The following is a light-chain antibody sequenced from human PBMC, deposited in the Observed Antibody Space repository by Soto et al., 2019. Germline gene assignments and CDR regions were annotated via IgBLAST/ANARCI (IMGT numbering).Light chain of an antibody. J-gene: IGKJ1*01. CDR1: QSVSSYY. CDR2: AAS. CDR3: QKYNSAPQT. Sequence: TQSPGTLSLSPGERATLSCRASQSVSSYYLAWYQQKPGKVPKLLIYAASTLQSGVPSRFSGSGSGTDFTLTISSLQPEDVATYYCQKYNSAPQTFGQGTKVEIK. V-gene: IGKV1-27*01.